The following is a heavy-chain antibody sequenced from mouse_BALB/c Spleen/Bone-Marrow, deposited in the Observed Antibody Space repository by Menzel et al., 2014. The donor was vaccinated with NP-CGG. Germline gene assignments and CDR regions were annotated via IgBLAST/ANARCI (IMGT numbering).Heavy chain of an antibody. J-gene: IGHJ2*02. D-gene: IGHD2-3*01. CDR3: ARHDGYLDY. V-gene: IGHV1-54*01. CDR2: INPGSGNP. Sequence: VQLQQSGAELVRPGTSVKVSCKASGYDFSNYLIEWVKQRPGQGLEWIGVINPGSGNPNYNERFKGKATLTADKSSSTAYIHLNSLTSDDSAVYFCARHDGYLDYWGQGTSLTVSS. CDR1: GYDFSNYL.